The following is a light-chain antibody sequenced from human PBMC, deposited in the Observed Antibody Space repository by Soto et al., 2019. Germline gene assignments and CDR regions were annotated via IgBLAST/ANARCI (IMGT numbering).Light chain of an antibody. V-gene: IGKV3-20*01. CDR2: GAS. CDR1: QSVSSNY. J-gene: IGKJ2*01. CDR3: QQYGNSPRYT. Sequence: EIVLTQSPGTLSSSPGERATLSCRASQSVSSNYLAWYQHKPGQAPRLLIYGASSRATGIPDRFSGSGSGTDFTLTISRLEPEDFAVYYCQQYGNSPRYTFGQGTKLEIK.